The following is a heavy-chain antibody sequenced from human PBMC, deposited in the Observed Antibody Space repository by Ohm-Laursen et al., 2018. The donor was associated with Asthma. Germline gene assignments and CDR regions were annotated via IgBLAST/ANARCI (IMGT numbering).Heavy chain of an antibody. CDR1: GFTFSDYY. CDR3: TTGGNSGHYYYYGMDV. D-gene: IGHD4-23*01. CDR2: IKSKTDGGTT. Sequence: SLRLSCSASGFTFSDYYMSWIRQAPGKGLEWVGRIKSKTDGGTTDYAAPVKGRFTISRDDSKNTLCPQMNSLKTEDTAVYYCTTGGNSGHYYYYGMDVWGQGTTVTVSS. V-gene: IGHV3-15*01. J-gene: IGHJ6*02.